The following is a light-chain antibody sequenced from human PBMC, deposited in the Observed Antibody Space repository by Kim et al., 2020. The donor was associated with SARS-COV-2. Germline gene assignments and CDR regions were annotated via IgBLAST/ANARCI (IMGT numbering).Light chain of an antibody. CDR2: DVS. J-gene: IGLJ3*02. CDR1: SRDVGGYNY. Sequence: GQSITISCTATSRDVGGYNYVSWYQQHPGKAPKLMIYDVSNRPSGVSNRFSGSKSGNTASLTISGLQAEDEADYYCSSYTSSSTRVFGGGTKLTVL. CDR3: SSYTSSSTRV. V-gene: IGLV2-14*03.